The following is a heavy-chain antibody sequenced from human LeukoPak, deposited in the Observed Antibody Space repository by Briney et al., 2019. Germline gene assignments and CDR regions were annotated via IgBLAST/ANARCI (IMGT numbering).Heavy chain of an antibody. D-gene: IGHD1-14*01. CDR2: SSPYNGNT. CDR3: VGGCITSFGFWC. V-gene: IGHV1-18*01. CDR1: GYPFTSYS. Sequence: ASVKVSCKASGYPFTSYSHSWVRQAPGQGLEWMGWSSPYNGNTNYAQNFQGRVTMTTDTSTNTAYMELRSVRSEDTAVYFCVGGCITSFGFWCWGQGTLVTVSS. J-gene: IGHJ4*02.